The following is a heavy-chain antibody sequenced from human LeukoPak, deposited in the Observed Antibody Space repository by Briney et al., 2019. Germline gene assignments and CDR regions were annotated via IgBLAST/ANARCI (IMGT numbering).Heavy chain of an antibody. J-gene: IGHJ4*02. Sequence: AGSLRLSCAASGFTFSNVWMSWVRQAPGKGLEWVANIKQDGSEKNYVDSVKGRFTISRDNAKNSLYLQMNSLRVEDTAVYYCGRYGQVPIDWGQGTLVTVSS. CDR2: IKQDGSEK. CDR3: GRYGQVPID. CDR1: GFTFSNVW. D-gene: IGHD3-10*01. V-gene: IGHV3-7*03.